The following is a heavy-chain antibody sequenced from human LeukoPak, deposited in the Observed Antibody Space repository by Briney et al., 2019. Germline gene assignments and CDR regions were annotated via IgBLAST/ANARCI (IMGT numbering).Heavy chain of an antibody. D-gene: IGHD2-2*02. CDR2: INHSGST. Sequence: SETLSLTCAVYGGSFSGYYWSWIRQPPGKGLEWIGEINHSGSTNYNPSLKSRVTISVDTSKNQFSLKLSSVTAADTAVYYCARHWATEAIVVEPAAINYWGQGTLVTVSS. CDR1: GGSFSGYY. J-gene: IGHJ4*02. CDR3: ARHWATEAIVVEPAAINY. V-gene: IGHV4-34*01.